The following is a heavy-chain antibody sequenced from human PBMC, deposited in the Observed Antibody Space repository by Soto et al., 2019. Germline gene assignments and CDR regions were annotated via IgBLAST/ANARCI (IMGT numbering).Heavy chain of an antibody. D-gene: IGHD4-17*01. CDR1: GYTFYNHD. CDR2: TSVYNGNT. V-gene: IGHV1-18*01. Sequence: ASVKVSCKTSGYTFYNHDITWVRQAPGQGLEWMGTTSVYNGNTNFAQSLQGRVTMSIDKSTATAYMELRSLTSDDTAVYYCARARATVTTERALGYWGLGTLVTVSS. CDR3: ARARATVTTERALGY. J-gene: IGHJ4*02.